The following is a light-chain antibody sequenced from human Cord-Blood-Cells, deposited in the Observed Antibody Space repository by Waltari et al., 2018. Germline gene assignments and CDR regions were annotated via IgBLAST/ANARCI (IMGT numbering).Light chain of an antibody. CDR1: SSNIGSNT. V-gene: IGLV1-44*01. Sequence: QSVLTQPPSASGTPGQRVTISCSGSSSNIGSNTVNWYQQLPGTAPKLLNYSNNQRPSGVPDRFSGSKSGTSASLAISGLQSEDEADYYCAAWDDSLNGPNWVFGGGTKLTVL. J-gene: IGLJ3*02. CDR3: AAWDDSLNGPNWV. CDR2: SNN.